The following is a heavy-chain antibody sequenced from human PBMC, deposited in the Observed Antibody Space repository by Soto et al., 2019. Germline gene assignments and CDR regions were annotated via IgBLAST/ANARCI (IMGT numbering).Heavy chain of an antibody. CDR3: ASRYYDILTGSHWFDP. CDR2: TYHSGST. J-gene: IGHJ5*02. D-gene: IGHD3-9*01. CDR1: GGSISSGGYS. V-gene: IGHV4-30-2*01. Sequence: QLQLQESGSGLVKPSQTLSLTCAVSGGSISSGGYSWSWIRQPPGKGLERIGYTYHSGSTYYNPSLTSRVTISVDRSKNQFSLKLSSVTAADTAVYYYASRYYDILTGSHWFDPWGQGTLVTVSS.